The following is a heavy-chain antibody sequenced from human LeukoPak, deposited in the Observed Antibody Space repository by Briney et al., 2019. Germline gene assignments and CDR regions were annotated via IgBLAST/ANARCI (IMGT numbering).Heavy chain of an antibody. Sequence: SETLSLTCAVSGGSVSSSNYYWSWIRQLPGKGLEWIGYIYYSGSTNYNPSLKSRVTISVDTSKSQFSLKLSSVTAADTAVYYCARDPSGYFNYWGQGTLATVSS. CDR3: ARDPSGYFNY. V-gene: IGHV4-61*01. D-gene: IGHD3-22*01. CDR1: GGSVSSSNYY. J-gene: IGHJ4*02. CDR2: IYYSGST.